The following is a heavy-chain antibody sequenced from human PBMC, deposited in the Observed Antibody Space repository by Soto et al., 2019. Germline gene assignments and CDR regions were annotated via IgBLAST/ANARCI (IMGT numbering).Heavy chain of an antibody. Sequence: PSETLSLTCTVSGGSISSYYWSWIRQPPGKGLEWIGYIYYSGSTYYNPSLKSRVTISVDTSKNQFSLKLSSVTAADTAVYYCARAAPRYCSGGSCYSGRDYCGQGTLVSVSS. J-gene: IGHJ4*02. CDR1: GGSISSYY. CDR2: IYYSGST. V-gene: IGHV4-59*12. CDR3: ARAAPRYCSGGSCYSGRDY. D-gene: IGHD2-15*01.